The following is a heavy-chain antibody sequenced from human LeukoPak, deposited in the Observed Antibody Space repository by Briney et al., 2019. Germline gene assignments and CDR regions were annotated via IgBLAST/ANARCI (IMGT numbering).Heavy chain of an antibody. CDR2: ISASNGNT. V-gene: IGHV1-18*01. Sequence: ASVKVSCKASGYTFTRYGISWVRQAPGQGLQWLGWISASNGNTNYAQKFRDRVTMSTDTSTGTAYLDVRSLTSDDTAVYYCARDHSNWNYAPDFWGQGALVIVSS. J-gene: IGHJ4*02. CDR3: ARDHSNWNYAPDF. D-gene: IGHD1-7*01. CDR1: GYTFTRYG.